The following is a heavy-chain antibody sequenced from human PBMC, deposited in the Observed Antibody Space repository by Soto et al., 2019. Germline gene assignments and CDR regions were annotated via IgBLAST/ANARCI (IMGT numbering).Heavy chain of an antibody. V-gene: IGHV1-18*01. Sequence: ASVRVSCKASGYTFTSYGISWVRQAPGQGLEWMGWISAYNGNTNYAQKLQGRVTMTTDTSTSTAYMELRSLRSDDTAVYYCARADTMVRGVISYYYYGMDVWGQGTTVTVSS. CDR2: ISAYNGNT. CDR3: ARADTMVRGVISYYYYGMDV. D-gene: IGHD3-10*01. J-gene: IGHJ6*02. CDR1: GYTFTSYG.